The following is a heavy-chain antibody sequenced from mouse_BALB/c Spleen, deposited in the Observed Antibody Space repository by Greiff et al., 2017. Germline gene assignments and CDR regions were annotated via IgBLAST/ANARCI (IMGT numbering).Heavy chain of an antibody. Sequence: QVQLKESGAELAKPGASVKMSCKASGYTFTSYWMHWVKQRPGQGLEWIGYINPSTGYTEYNQKFKDKATLTADKSSSTAYMQLSSLTSEDSAVYYCAREITTVVKDYAMDYWGQGTSVTVSS. CDR1: GYTFTSYW. CDR3: AREITTVVKDYAMDY. CDR2: INPSTGYT. D-gene: IGHD1-1*01. J-gene: IGHJ4*01. V-gene: IGHV1-7*01.